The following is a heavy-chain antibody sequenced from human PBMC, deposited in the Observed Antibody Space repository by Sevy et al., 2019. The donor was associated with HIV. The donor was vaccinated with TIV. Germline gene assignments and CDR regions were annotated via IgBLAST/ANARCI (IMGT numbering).Heavy chain of an antibody. CDR3: AKDQDSSGWTPQHPYYFDY. CDR1: GFTFSSYA. CDR2: ISGSGGST. J-gene: IGHJ4*02. Sequence: GGSLRLSCAASGFTFSSYAMSWVRQAPGKGLEWVSAISGSGGSTYYADSVKGRFTISRDNSKNTLYLQMNSLRAEDTAVYYCAKDQDSSGWTPQHPYYFDYGGQGTLVTVSS. D-gene: IGHD6-19*01. V-gene: IGHV3-23*01.